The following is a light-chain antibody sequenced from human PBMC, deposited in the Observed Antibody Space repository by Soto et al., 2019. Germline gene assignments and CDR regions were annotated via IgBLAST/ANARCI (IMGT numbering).Light chain of an antibody. V-gene: IGKV3-20*01. J-gene: IGKJ1*01. CDR3: QQHGSSPRT. CDR2: AAS. Sequence: IVLTQSPGTLSLSPGERATLSCRASQSVSRNYLAWYQQKPGQAPRLLIDAASNKITGIPDRFSASGSGTDFTLSISRLEPEDFAVYHCQQHGSSPRTFGQGTKVEIK. CDR1: QSVSRNY.